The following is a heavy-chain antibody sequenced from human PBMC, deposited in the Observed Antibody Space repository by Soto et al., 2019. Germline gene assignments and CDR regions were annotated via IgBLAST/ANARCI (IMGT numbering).Heavy chain of an antibody. CDR1: GFTFSDYY. CDR2: ISSSGSTI. CDR3: ARDQGYCSGGSCPLGDDAFDI. V-gene: IGHV3-11*01. J-gene: IGHJ3*02. D-gene: IGHD2-15*01. Sequence: GGSLRLSCAASGFTFSDYYMSWIRQAPGKGLEWVSYISSSGSTIYYADSVKGRFTISRDNAKNSLYLQMNSLRAEDTAVYYFARDQGYCSGGSCPLGDDAFDIWGQGTMVTVSS.